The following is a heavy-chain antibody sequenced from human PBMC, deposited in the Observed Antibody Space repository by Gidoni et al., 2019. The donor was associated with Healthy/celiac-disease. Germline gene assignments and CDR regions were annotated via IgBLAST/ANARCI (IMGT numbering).Heavy chain of an antibody. J-gene: IGHJ4*02. Sequence: EVQLVESGGGLVKPGGSLRLSCAASEFTLSSYSMNWVRQAPGKVLELGSSISSISSYIYYEDSLKGRFTISRDNAKNSLYLQMNSLRAEDTAVYYCARDLWSYFDYWGQGTLVTVSS. CDR3: ARDLWSYFDY. CDR2: ISSISSYI. CDR1: EFTLSSYS. V-gene: IGHV3-21*01. D-gene: IGHD3-16*01.